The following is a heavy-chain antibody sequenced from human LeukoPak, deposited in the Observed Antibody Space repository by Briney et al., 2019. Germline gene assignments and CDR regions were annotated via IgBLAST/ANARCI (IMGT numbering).Heavy chain of an antibody. V-gene: IGHV3-23*01. CDR2: ISGSGLNT. Sequence: QPGGSLRLSCAASGFTFSTYGMTWVRQAPGRGLEWVSGISGSGLNTYYADSVKGRFTISRDNSKNTLYLQMNSLRAEDTAVYYCAKLPVSVHYFGYWGQGTLVTVSS. CDR1: GFTFSTYG. J-gene: IGHJ4*02. D-gene: IGHD6-6*01. CDR3: AKLPVSVHYFGY.